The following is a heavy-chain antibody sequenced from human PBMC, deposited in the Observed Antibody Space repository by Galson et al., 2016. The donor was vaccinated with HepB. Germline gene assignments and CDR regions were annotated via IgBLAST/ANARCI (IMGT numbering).Heavy chain of an antibody. CDR1: GGTFKSYA. D-gene: IGHD2-2*01. Sequence: SVKVSCKASGGTFKSYAFSWVRQAPGQGLEWIGGIIPIFGTAKNAEKFQGRVTITADKSTSTANMDLSSLRFDDTAVYYCASSPPVVAPATMQEGGYYYYHMDVWGRGTTVTVSS. J-gene: IGHJ6*03. CDR3: ASSPPVVAPATMQEGGYYYYHMDV. CDR2: IIPIFGTA. V-gene: IGHV1-69*06.